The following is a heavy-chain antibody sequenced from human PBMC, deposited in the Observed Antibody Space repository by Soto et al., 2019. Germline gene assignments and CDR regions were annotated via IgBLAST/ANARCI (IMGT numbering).Heavy chain of an antibody. CDR2: IYSCGST. D-gene: IGHD2-2*01. V-gene: IGHV3-66*03. CDR1: GFTVSSNY. CDR3: ARSRSSTSCSLFKTYYYYGMDV. J-gene: IGHJ6*02. Sequence: PGGSLRLSCAASGFTVSSNYMSWVRKAPGKGLEWVSVIYSCGSTYYADSVKGRFTISRDNSKNTLYLQMNSLRAEDTAVYYCARSRSSTSCSLFKTYYYYGMDVWGQGTTVTVSS.